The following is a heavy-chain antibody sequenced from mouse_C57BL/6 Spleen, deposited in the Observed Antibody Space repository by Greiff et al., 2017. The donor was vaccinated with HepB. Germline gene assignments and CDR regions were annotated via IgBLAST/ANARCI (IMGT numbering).Heavy chain of an antibody. CDR3: ARGNYYGSLYYFDY. V-gene: IGHV5-17*01. Sequence: EVQVVESGGGLVKPGGSLKLSCAASGFTFSDYGMHWVRQAPEKGLEWVAYISSGSSTIYYADTVKGRFTISRDNAKNTLFLQMTSLRSEDTAMYYCARGNYYGSLYYFDYWGQGTTLTVSS. CDR2: ISSGSSTI. CDR1: GFTFSDYG. J-gene: IGHJ2*01. D-gene: IGHD1-1*01.